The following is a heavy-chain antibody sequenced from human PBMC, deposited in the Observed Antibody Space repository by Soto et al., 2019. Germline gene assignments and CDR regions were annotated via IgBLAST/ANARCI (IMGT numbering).Heavy chain of an antibody. J-gene: IGHJ1*01. CDR1: GRSIRSPNFS. V-gene: IGHV4-31*03. D-gene: IGHD3-10*01. CDR3: TIYDALWFREMSQ. Sequence: PSGTLSLACTVIGRSIRSPNFSWSWLRQHPGKGPEWIGNIYYNGTTTYSPSLESRLTISLDPSKNQFSLTLKSVTAADTAVYYCTIYDALWFREMSQRGQRTPVPVSA. CDR2: IYYNGTT.